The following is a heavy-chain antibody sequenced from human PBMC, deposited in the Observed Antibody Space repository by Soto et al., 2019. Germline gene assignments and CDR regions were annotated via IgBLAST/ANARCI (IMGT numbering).Heavy chain of an antibody. J-gene: IGHJ5*02. CDR1: GYTFTNND. Sequence: ASVKVSWKASGYTFTNNDINWVRQAPGQGLEWIGWMNTNTNTTDSAEVFEGRVSLTWDTSISTAYMQLNSLKIDDTAVYYCAREVVETSSLWLDPWGQRTLVTGSS. V-gene: IGHV1-8*01. CDR2: MNTNTNTT. CDR3: AREVVETSSLWLDP. D-gene: IGHD6-6*01.